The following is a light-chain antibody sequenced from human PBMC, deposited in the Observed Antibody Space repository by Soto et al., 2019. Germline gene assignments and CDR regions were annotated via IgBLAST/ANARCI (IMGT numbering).Light chain of an antibody. CDR1: QGISSW. Sequence: DIQITHSPSSVSASVGDRVTITCRGSQGISSWLAWYQQRPGEAPKVLIFAASSLQSGVPSRFSGSGSETDFTLTITSLQPEDSATYYCQQANLFPLTFGGGTKVDIK. V-gene: IGKV1-12*01. CDR3: QQANLFPLT. CDR2: AAS. J-gene: IGKJ4*01.